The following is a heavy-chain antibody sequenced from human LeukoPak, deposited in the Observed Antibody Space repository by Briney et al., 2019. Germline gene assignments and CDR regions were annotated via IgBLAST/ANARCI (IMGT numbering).Heavy chain of an antibody. J-gene: IGHJ3*02. CDR2: IRYDGTEK. V-gene: IGHV3-30*02. CDR3: WVRYSPDAFDI. CDR1: GFTFSSRG. Sequence: GGSLRLSCATSGFTFSSRGMHWVRQAPGKGLEWVAFIRYDGTEKDYADPVKGRFTISRDNSKNTLYLQMNSLRAEDTAVYYCWVRYSPDAFDIWGQGTMVTVSS. D-gene: IGHD3-9*01.